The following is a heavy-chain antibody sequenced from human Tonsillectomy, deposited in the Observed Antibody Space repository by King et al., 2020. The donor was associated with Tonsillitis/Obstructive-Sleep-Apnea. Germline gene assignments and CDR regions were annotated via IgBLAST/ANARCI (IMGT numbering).Heavy chain of an antibody. J-gene: IGHJ4*02. V-gene: IGHV3-7*01. CDR2: IKQDGSEK. CDR1: GFTISSYW. Sequence: QLVQSGGGLVQSGGSLRLSCAASGFTISSYWMSWVRQAPGKGLEWVANIKQDGSEKHYVDSVKGRFTISRDYAKNSLYLQLNSLRAEDTAVYYCAREGGHCMRFDYWGQGTLVTDSS. D-gene: IGHD2-8*01. CDR3: AREGGHCMRFDY.